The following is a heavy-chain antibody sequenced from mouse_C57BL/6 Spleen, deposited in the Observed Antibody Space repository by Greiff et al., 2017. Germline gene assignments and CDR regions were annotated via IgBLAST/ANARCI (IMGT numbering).Heavy chain of an antibody. J-gene: IGHJ2*01. V-gene: IGHV1-82*01. Sequence: LQESGPELVKPGASVKISCKASGYAFSSSWLNWVKQRPGKGLEWIGRIYSGDGDTNYDWNVKGKATLTAAKTSSTAYMQLSILTSEDSAVYFCARRSIYYDSKDFDYWGQGTTLTVAS. D-gene: IGHD2-4*01. CDR3: ARRSIYYDSKDFDY. CDR2: IYSGDGDT. CDR1: GYAFSSSW.